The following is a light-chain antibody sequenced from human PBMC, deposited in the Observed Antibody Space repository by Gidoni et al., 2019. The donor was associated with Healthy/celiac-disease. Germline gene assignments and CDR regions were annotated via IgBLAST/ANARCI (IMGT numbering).Light chain of an antibody. CDR1: QSVISNY. CDR2: GAS. V-gene: IGKV3-20*01. CDR3: QQYET. J-gene: IGKJ1*01. Sequence: EIVLTQSPGTLSLSPGERATLSCRASQSVISNYLAWYQQKPGQAPRLLIYGASTRATGIPDRFSGSGSGTDFTLIISRLEPEDFAVYYCQQYETFXQXTKVEIK.